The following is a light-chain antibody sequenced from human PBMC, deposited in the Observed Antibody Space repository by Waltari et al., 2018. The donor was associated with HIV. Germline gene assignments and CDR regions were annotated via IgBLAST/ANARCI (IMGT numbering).Light chain of an antibody. CDR2: GER. Sequence: QSVLTQPPSASGTPGQRVTISCSGSSSNVGSNYVYWYQQLPGTAPKRCMEGERRWPSGGVDRFSGSKSGTSASLAISGLRSEEEADYYCAAWDDSLSGRVFGGGTKLTVL. V-gene: IGLV1-47*01. J-gene: IGLJ3*02. CDR1: SSNVGSNY. CDR3: AAWDDSLSGRV.